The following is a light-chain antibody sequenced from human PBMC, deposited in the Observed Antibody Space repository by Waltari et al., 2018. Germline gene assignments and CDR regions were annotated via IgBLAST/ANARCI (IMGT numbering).Light chain of an antibody. V-gene: IGKV3-15*01. J-gene: IGKJ2*01. CDR3: QQYSDGYT. Sequence: EVLMTQSPATVSVSPGEGATLPCWASQSVRNHVALFQQKPGQAPRRLIYGASTRATGIPARFSGSGAGTDFSLTISGLQSEDFAVYYCQQYSDGYTFGQGTKLEIK. CDR1: QSVRNH. CDR2: GAS.